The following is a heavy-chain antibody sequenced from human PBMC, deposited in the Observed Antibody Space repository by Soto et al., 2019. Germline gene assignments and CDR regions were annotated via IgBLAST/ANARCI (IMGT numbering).Heavy chain of an antibody. CDR2: FDTEDGKT. D-gene: IGHD2-21*02. CDR3: AAEPPVTAGVDYYGMDV. Sequence: ASVKVSCKVSGYTLTELSMHWVRQAPGKKNERMGCFDTEDGKTIYAQKFQGRVTMTEDTSTDTAYMELSSLRSEDTAVYYCAAEPPVTAGVDYYGMDVWGQGTTVTVSS. J-gene: IGHJ6*02. CDR1: GYTLTELS. V-gene: IGHV1-24*01.